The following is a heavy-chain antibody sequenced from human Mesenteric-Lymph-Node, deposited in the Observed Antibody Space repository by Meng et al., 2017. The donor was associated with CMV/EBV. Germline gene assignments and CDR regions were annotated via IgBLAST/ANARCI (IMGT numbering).Heavy chain of an antibody. D-gene: IGHD6-6*01. Sequence: GESLKISCAASGFTFSSYAMTWVRQAPGKGLEWISYISSSGSTKYYADSVKGRFTVSRDSAKNSLYLQMNSLRAEDTALYYCAKDINSDYSSSSSGLDYWGQGTLVTVSS. CDR1: GFTFSSYA. V-gene: IGHV3-48*04. J-gene: IGHJ4*02. CDR3: AKDINSDYSSSSSGLDY. CDR2: ISSSGSTK.